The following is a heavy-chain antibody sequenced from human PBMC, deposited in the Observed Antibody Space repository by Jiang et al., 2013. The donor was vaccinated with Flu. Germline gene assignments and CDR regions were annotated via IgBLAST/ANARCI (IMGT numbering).Heavy chain of an antibody. D-gene: IGHD2-15*01. CDR1: GGSISGYY. CDR3: VRVTMKDNNGRPRPPFSDN. J-gene: IGHJ4*02. Sequence: QLVESGPGLVKPSETLSLTCSVSGGSISGYYWNWIRQPPGKGLEWIGYILYSGATNYNPSLRSRVTMSVDTSKNQFSLTPMSVTAADTALYYCVRVTMKDNNGRPRPPFSDNWGQGTLVTVSS. V-gene: IGHV4-59*01. CDR2: ILYSGAT.